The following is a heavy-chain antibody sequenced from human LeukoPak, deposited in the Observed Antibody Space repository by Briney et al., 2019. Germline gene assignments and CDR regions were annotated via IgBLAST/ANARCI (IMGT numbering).Heavy chain of an antibody. CDR1: GFTFSSYW. Sequence: GGSLRLSCAASGFTFSSYWMHWVRQVPGKGLEWVAVISYDGSNKYYADSVKGRFTISRDNSKNTLYLQMNSLRAEDTAVYYCAKAGSSTSCYSLDYWGQGTLVTVSS. D-gene: IGHD2-2*02. V-gene: IGHV3-30*18. CDR3: AKAGSSTSCYSLDY. J-gene: IGHJ4*02. CDR2: ISYDGSNK.